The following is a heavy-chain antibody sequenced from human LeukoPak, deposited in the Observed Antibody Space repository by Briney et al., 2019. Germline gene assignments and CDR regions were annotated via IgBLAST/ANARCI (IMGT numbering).Heavy chain of an antibody. V-gene: IGHV1-18*01. CDR3: ARIAYYHDSSGYPDY. D-gene: IGHD3-22*01. J-gene: IGHJ4*02. CDR2: ISAYNGNT. CDR1: GYTFTSYG. Sequence: ASVKVSCKASGYTFTSYGISWVRQAPGQGLEWMGWISAYNGNTNYAQKLQGRVTMTTDTSTSTAYMELRSLRSDDTAVYYCARIAYYHDSSGYPDYWGQGTLVTVSS.